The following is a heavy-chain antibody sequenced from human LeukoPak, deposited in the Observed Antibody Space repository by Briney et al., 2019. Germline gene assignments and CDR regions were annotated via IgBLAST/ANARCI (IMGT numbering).Heavy chain of an antibody. CDR2: IISIFGTA. CDR1: GGTFSGYG. Sequence: GASVKVSCKASGGTFSGYGISCVRQAPGRGLDWMGGIISIFGTANYAQKFQGRVTMTRDTSTSTVYMELSSLRSEDTAVYYCARDHAYYDYVWGSYRTDDAFDIWGQGAMVTVSS. V-gene: IGHV1-69*05. D-gene: IGHD3-16*02. J-gene: IGHJ3*02. CDR3: ARDHAYYDYVWGSYRTDDAFDI.